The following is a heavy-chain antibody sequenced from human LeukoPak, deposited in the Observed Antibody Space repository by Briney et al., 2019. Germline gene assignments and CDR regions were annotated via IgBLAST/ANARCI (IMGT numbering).Heavy chain of an antibody. D-gene: IGHD3-10*01. V-gene: IGHV4-34*01. CDR1: GGSFSGYY. J-gene: IGHJ4*02. Sequence: SETLSLTCAVYGGSFSGYYWSWIRQPPGKGLEWIGEINHSGSTNYNPSLKSRVTISVDTSKNQFSLKLSSVTAADTAVYYCARGWGLMVRGVMWGDYRGQGTLVTVSS. CDR3: ARGWGLMVRGVMWGDY. CDR2: INHSGST.